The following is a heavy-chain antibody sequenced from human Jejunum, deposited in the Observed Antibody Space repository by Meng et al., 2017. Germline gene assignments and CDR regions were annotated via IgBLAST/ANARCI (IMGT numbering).Heavy chain of an antibody. CDR3: AREGYGNLDAFDI. D-gene: IGHD5-12*01. CDR1: GFTFSSYS. CDR2: ISSSSSYI. V-gene: IGHV3-21*01. Sequence: GESLKISCAASGFTFSSYSMNWVRQAPGKGLEWVSSISSSSSYIYYADSVKGRFTISRDNAENSLYLQMNSLRAEDTAVYYCAREGYGNLDAFDIWGQGTLVTVSS. J-gene: IGHJ3*02.